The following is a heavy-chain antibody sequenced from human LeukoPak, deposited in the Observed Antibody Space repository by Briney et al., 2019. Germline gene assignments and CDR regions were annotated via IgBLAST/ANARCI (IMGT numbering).Heavy chain of an antibody. CDR2: IYSGGST. D-gene: IGHD2-8*01. CDR3: LVVLMVYGVPLDY. Sequence: GGPLRLSCAASGFTVSSNYMSWVRQAPAKGLEWVSGIYSGGSTYYADPVKRRFTISRDNSKHTPYLQVDSLRAEHTAVYYCLVVLMVYGVPLDYWGQGTLVTVSS. V-gene: IGHV3-53*01. CDR1: GFTVSSNY. J-gene: IGHJ4*02.